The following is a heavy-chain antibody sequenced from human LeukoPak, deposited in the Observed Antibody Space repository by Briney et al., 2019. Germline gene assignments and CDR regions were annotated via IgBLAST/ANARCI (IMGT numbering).Heavy chain of an antibody. J-gene: IGHJ5*02. Sequence: SETLSLTCTVSGGSISSYYWSWIRQPAGKGLEWIGRIYTSGSTNYNPSLKSRVTISLDTSRKQFSLKLRSVTAADTAVYYCARDLSGSYPWFDPWGQGTLVTVSS. CDR2: IYTSGST. D-gene: IGHD1-26*01. CDR1: GGSISSYY. CDR3: ARDLSGSYPWFDP. V-gene: IGHV4-4*07.